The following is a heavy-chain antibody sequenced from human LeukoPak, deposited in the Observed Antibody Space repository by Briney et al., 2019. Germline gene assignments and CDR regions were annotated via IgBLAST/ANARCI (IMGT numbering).Heavy chain of an antibody. D-gene: IGHD6-13*01. CDR1: GVSISSYY. CDR3: ARHDGSSWYYAFDV. V-gene: IGHV4-59*08. Sequence: SETLSLTCTVSGVSISSYYWSWIRQPPGKGLEWIGYIYYSGSTNYSPSLKSRVTISLHTSKNQFSLKLSSVTAADTAVYYCARHDGSSWYYAFDVWGQGTMVTVSS. CDR2: IYYSGST. J-gene: IGHJ3*01.